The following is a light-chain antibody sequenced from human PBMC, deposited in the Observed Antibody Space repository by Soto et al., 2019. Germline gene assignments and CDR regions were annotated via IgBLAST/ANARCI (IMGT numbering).Light chain of an antibody. CDR3: QQGYINPYT. CDR2: ATS. V-gene: IGKV1-39*01. Sequence: DIQMTQSPSSLSASVGDRVTITCRASQSISTFPNWYQQKPGTGPQLLIYATSSLKDGVPSRFSGSGSGTDLTLTISSLHPQDFATYYCQQGYINPYTFGQGTKLHIK. J-gene: IGKJ2*01. CDR1: QSISTF.